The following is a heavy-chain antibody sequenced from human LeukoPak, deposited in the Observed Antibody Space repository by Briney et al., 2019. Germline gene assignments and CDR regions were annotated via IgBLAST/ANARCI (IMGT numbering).Heavy chain of an antibody. CDR3: AREYYGSGSYYDVGY. CDR1: GFTLDDYG. V-gene: IGHV3-20*04. CDR2: INWNGGRT. J-gene: IGHJ4*02. D-gene: IGHD3-10*01. Sequence: GSLRHSRAASGFTLDDYGMSWVRQVPGNGLEWVSGINWNGGRTGYADSVKGRFTISRDNAKKSLYVQMNSLRAEDTALYYCAREYYGSGSYYDVGYWGQGTLVTVSS.